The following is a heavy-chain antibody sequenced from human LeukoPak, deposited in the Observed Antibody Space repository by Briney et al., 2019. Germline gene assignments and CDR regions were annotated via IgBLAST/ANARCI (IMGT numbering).Heavy chain of an antibody. CDR1: GYTFTGYY. Sequence: GASVKVSCKASGYTFTGYYMHWVRQAPGQGLEWMGWINPNSGGTNYAQKFQGRVTMTRDTSISTAYMELSGLRSDDTAAYYCARWLGWDIVLMVYALDYWGQGTLVTVSS. V-gene: IGHV1-2*02. D-gene: IGHD2-8*01. J-gene: IGHJ4*02. CDR2: INPNSGGT. CDR3: ARWLGWDIVLMVYALDY.